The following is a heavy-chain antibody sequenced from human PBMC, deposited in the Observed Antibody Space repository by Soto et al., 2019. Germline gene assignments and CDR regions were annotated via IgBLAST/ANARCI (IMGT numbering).Heavy chain of an antibody. J-gene: IGHJ6*02. V-gene: IGHV1-2*02. CDR3: ARKAPXARHYDFWSRPSYGMDV. CDR2: INPNSGGT. Sequence: ASVKVSCKASGYTFTGYYMHWVRQAPGQGLEWMGWINPNSGGTNYAQKFQGRVTMTRDTSISTAYMELSRLRSDDTAVYYCARKAPXARHYDFWSRPSYGMDVWGQGTTVTVSS. D-gene: IGHD3-3*01. CDR1: GYTFTGYY.